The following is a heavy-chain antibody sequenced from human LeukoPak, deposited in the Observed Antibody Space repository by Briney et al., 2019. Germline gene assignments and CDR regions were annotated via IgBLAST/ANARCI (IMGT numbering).Heavy chain of an antibody. CDR1: GYTLTELS. V-gene: IGHV1-24*01. CDR2: FDPEDGET. CDR3: AARDNPRDYYGMDV. D-gene: IGHD1-1*01. Sequence: GASVKVSCTVSGYTLTELSMHWVRQAPGKGLEWMGGFDPEDGETIYAQKFQGRVTMTEDTSTDTAYMELSSLRSEDTAVYYCAARDNPRDYYGMDVWGQGTTVTVSS. J-gene: IGHJ6*02.